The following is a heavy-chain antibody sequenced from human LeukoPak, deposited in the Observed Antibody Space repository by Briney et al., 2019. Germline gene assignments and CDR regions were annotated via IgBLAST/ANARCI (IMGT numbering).Heavy chain of an antibody. V-gene: IGHV4-34*01. D-gene: IGHD3-22*01. CDR1: GGSFSGYY. Sequence: KPSETLSLTCAVYGGSFSGYYWSWIRQPPGMGLEWIGEINHSGSTNYNPSLKSRVTISVDTSKNQFSLKLSSVTAADTAVYYCARGGFDDSSLDPWGQGTLVTVSS. CDR3: ARGGFDDSSLDP. J-gene: IGHJ5*02. CDR2: INHSGST.